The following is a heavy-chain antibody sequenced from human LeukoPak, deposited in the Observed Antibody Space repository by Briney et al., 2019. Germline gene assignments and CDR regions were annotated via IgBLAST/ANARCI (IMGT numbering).Heavy chain of an antibody. J-gene: IGHJ5*02. CDR2: IRYDGSNK. D-gene: IGHD6-19*01. Sequence: AGGSLRLSCAAPGFNFRGHGMHWVRQAPGKGLEWVAFIRYDGSNKYYADSVKGRFTISRDNSKNTLYLQMNSLRVEDTAVYYCARGGIAVAGIDFRWFDPWGQGTLVTVSS. CDR3: ARGGIAVAGIDFRWFDP. CDR1: GFNFRGHG. V-gene: IGHV3-30*02.